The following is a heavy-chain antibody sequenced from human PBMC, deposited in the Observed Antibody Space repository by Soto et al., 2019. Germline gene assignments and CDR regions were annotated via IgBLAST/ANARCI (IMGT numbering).Heavy chain of an antibody. J-gene: IGHJ4*02. V-gene: IGHV4-59*01. Sequence: SISTYYRNWRRKTKRKGLEWIGYIYYLGRTNYNSSLKSRMTMSIDTSKNQFSLKLSSVTAADTAIYYCARGRVGVTHFDFWGQGAPDTV. CDR1: SISTYY. CDR3: ARGRVGVTHFDF. D-gene: IGHD1-26*01. CDR2: IYYLGRT.